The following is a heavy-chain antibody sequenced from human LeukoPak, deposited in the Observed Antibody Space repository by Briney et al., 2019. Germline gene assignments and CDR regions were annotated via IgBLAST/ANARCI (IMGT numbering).Heavy chain of an antibody. V-gene: IGHV3-74*01. CDR3: AKGGGHYDILTGYPMHFDY. Sequence: GGSLRLSCAASGFTFSSYWMHWVRQAPGKGLVWVSRINSDGSSTSYADSVKGRFTISRDNAKNTLYLQMNSLRAEDTAVYYCAKGGGHYDILTGYPMHFDYWGQGTLVTVSS. D-gene: IGHD3-9*01. CDR2: INSDGSST. CDR1: GFTFSSYW. J-gene: IGHJ4*02.